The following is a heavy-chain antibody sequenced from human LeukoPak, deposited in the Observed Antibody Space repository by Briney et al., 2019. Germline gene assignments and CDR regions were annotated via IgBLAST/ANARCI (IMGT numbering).Heavy chain of an antibody. CDR3: ARDAGGMTADAFDI. CDR1: GGSISSYY. V-gene: IGHV4-59*12. D-gene: IGHD1-26*01. CDR2: IYYSGST. Sequence: PSETLSLTCTVSGGSISSYYWSWIRQPPGKGLEWIGYIYYSGSTNYNPSLKSRVTISVDTSKNQFSLKLSSVTAADTAVYYCARDAGGMTADAFDIWGQGTMVTVSS. J-gene: IGHJ3*02.